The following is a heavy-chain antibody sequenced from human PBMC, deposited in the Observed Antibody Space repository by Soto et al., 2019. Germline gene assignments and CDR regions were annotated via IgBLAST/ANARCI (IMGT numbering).Heavy chain of an antibody. CDR2: IYHSGST. J-gene: IGHJ6*02. Sequence: QLQLQESGSGLVKPSQTLSLTCAVSGGSISSGGYSWSWIRQPPGKGLEWIGYIYHSGSTYYNPCIRSRVTISGDRSKNQCSLKLSSVAAADTAVYYCARERTYYYDSSGYYDYYYCGMDVWGQGTTVTVSS. V-gene: IGHV4-30-2*01. D-gene: IGHD3-22*01. CDR3: ARERTYYYDSSGYYDYYYCGMDV. CDR1: GGSISSGGYS.